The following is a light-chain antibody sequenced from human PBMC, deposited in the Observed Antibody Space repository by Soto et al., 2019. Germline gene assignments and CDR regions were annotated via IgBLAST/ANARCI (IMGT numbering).Light chain of an antibody. CDR1: QSISSSY. Sequence: EIVLTQSPATLSLSPGKRATLSCRASQSISSSYVAWYQQRPGHAPRLLLYGSSSRATGSTDRISGSGAGTEFTLTIIRLEPEDFAVYYCQQYGSSSWTFGQGAKLDIK. V-gene: IGKV3-20*01. CDR3: QQYGSSSWT. CDR2: GSS. J-gene: IGKJ1*01.